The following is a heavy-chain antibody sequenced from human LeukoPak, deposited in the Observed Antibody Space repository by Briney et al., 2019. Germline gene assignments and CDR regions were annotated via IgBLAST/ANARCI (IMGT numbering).Heavy chain of an antibody. CDR1: GYSTSSGYY. CDR2: IYHSGST. J-gene: IGHJ4*02. CDR3: ARTYYYDSSGYYYYFDY. D-gene: IGHD3-22*01. Sequence: SETLSLTCAVSGYSTSSGYYWGWIRQPPGKGLEWIGSIYHSGSTYYNPSLKGRVTISVDTSKNQFSLKLSSVTAADTAVYYCARTYYYDSSGYYYYFDYWGQGTLVTVSS. V-gene: IGHV4-38-2*01.